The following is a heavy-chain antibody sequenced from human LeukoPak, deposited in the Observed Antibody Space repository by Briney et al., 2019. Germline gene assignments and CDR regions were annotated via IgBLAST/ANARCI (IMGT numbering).Heavy chain of an antibody. Sequence: SETLSLTCTVSGGSISSYYWSWIRQPPGRGLEWVGYIYYSGSTNYNPSLKSRVTISVDTSNNQFSLKLSSVTAADTDVYYCASFSIAAAVYFDYWGQGTLVTVSS. CDR3: ASFSIAAAVYFDY. CDR2: IYYSGST. J-gene: IGHJ4*02. CDR1: GGSISSYY. D-gene: IGHD6-13*01. V-gene: IGHV4-59*01.